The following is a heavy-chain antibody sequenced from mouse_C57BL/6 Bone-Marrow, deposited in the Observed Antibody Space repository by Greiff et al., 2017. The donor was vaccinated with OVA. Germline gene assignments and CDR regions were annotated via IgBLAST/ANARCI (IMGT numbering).Heavy chain of an antibody. Sequence: VKLQQPGAELVKPGASVKLSCKASGYTFTSYWMHWVKQRPGRGLEWIGRIDTNSGGTKYNEKFKSKATLTVDKSSSTAYMQLSSLTSEDSAIYYCAKGTLYYAMADWGPGTSVTVSA. D-gene: IGHD3-3*01. CDR2: IDTNSGGT. V-gene: IGHV1-72*01. CDR1: GYTFTSYW. J-gene: IGHJ4*01. CDR3: AKGTLYYAMAD.